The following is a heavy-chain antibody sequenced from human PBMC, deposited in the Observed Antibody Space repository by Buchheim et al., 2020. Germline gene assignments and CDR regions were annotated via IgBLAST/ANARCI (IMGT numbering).Heavy chain of an antibody. J-gene: IGHJ4*02. CDR1: GGTFSDYY. V-gene: IGHV1-69*06. Sequence: QVQLVQPGAEVKKPESSVRVSCKTSGGTFSDYYISWVRQAPGQGLEWMGGIIPNLGTTKYAQKFQGTVTFTADRSTRIAYMELSSLKSEDTAVYYYASDVGTFVGASDYWGQGTL. D-gene: IGHD1-26*01. CDR3: ASDVGTFVGASDY. CDR2: IIPNLGTT.